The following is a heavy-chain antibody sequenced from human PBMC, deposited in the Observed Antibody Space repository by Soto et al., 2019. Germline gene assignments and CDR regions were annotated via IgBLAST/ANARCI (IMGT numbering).Heavy chain of an antibody. CDR3: AKGGATYGLLTHGY. V-gene: IGHV3-23*01. CDR1: GFTFINFA. Sequence: PWGSLRLSCVVSGFTFINFAIIFFRHSPFKGLEWVSTLTGSSGVTYYADSVKGRFAISRDNSRNTLSLQMNSLTAEDTAVYYCAKGGATYGLLTHGYWGQGTRVTVSS. CDR2: LTGSSGVT. D-gene: IGHD3-9*01. J-gene: IGHJ4*02.